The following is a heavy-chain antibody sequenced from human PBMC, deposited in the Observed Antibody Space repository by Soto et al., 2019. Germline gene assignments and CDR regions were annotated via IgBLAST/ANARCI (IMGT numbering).Heavy chain of an antibody. CDR3: ARGGYYVDY. D-gene: IGHD3-22*01. V-gene: IGHV4-34*01. Sequence: QVQLQQWGAGLLKPSETLSLTCAVYGRSLSGYYWSWISQPPGKGLEWIGEINHSGSTNYNPSLKSRVTLSVDTSKNQFSLKLSSVTAADTAVYYCARGGYYVDYWGQGTLVTVSS. CDR2: INHSGST. CDR1: GRSLSGYY. J-gene: IGHJ4*02.